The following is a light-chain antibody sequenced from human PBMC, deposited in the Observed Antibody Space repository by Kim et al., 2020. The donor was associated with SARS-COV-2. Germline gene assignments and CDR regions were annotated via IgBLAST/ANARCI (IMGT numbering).Light chain of an antibody. V-gene: IGKV3-15*01. CDR2: GAS. CDR3: QQYNNWPPMVT. Sequence: IVMTQSPATLFVSPGERATLSCRASQSVSSNLAWYQQKPGQAPRLLIYGASTRATGIPARFSGSGSGTEFTLTISSLQSEDFAVYYCQQYNNWPPMVTFGPGTKVDIK. J-gene: IGKJ3*01. CDR1: QSVSSN.